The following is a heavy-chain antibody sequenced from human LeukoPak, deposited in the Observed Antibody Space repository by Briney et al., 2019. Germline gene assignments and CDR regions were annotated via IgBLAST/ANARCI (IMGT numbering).Heavy chain of an antibody. J-gene: IGHJ5*02. D-gene: IGHD4-17*01. Sequence: GGSLRLSCVTSGFTFSSYGMHWVRQVPGKGLEWVAVISYDAKSNYHVDSVKGRFTISRDNSKNTLYLQMNSLRAEDTAVYYCARSGDYAGFGLDPWGQGTLVTVSS. V-gene: IGHV3-30*03. CDR1: GFTFSSYG. CDR2: ISYDAKSN. CDR3: ARSGDYAGFGLDP.